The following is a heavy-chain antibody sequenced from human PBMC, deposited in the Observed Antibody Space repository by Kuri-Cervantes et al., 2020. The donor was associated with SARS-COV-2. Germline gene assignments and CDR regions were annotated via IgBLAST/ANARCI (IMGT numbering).Heavy chain of an antibody. D-gene: IGHD6-19*01. CDR3: AREWYSSGWYFDY. CDR1: GGSISSYY. CDR2: IYYSGST. V-gene: IGHV4-59*01. J-gene: IGHJ4*02. Sequence: GSLRLSCTVSGGSISSYYWSWIRQPPGKGLEWIGYIYYSGSTNYNPSLKSRVTISVDTSKNQFSLKLSSVTAADTAVYYCAREWYSSGWYFDYWGQGTLVTVSS.